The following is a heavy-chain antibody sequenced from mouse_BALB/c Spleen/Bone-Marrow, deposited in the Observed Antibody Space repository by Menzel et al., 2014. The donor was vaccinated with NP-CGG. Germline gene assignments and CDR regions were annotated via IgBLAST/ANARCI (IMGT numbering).Heavy chain of an antibody. Sequence: EVQLQQSGGGLVQPGGSLRLSCATSGFTFTDYCMNWVRQPPGKALEWLGFIRNKANGYTTEYSASVKGRFTISRDNSQSILYLQMNTLRAEDSATYYCARDIGRLLFDFWGQGTTLTVSS. CDR3: ARDIGRLLFDF. CDR2: IRNKANGYTT. CDR1: GFTFTDYC. V-gene: IGHV7-3*02. J-gene: IGHJ2*01. D-gene: IGHD1-2*01.